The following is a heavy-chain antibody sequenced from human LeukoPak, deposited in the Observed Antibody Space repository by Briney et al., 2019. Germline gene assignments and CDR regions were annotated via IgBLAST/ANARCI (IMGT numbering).Heavy chain of an antibody. Sequence: PSETLSLTCTVSGGSISSGSYYWSWIRQPAGKGLEWIGRIYTSGSTNYNPSLKSRVTISVGTSKNQFSLKLSSVTAADTAVYYCARGAAAGDYWGQGTLVTVSS. J-gene: IGHJ4*02. CDR1: GGSISSGSYY. D-gene: IGHD6-13*01. CDR2: IYTSGST. V-gene: IGHV4-61*02. CDR3: ARGAAAGDY.